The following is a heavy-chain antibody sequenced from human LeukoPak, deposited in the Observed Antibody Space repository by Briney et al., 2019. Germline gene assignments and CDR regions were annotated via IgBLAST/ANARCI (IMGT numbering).Heavy chain of an antibody. CDR1: GYTFTGYG. CDR3: ARDGETGYYYGMDV. Sequence: AASVKVSCKASGYTFTGYGISWVRQAPGQGLEWMGWISAYNGNTNYAQKLQGRVTMTTDTSTSTAYMELRSPRSDDTAVYYCARDGETGYYYGMDVWGQGTTVTVSS. J-gene: IGHJ6*02. V-gene: IGHV1-18*01. D-gene: IGHD3-3*01. CDR2: ISAYNGNT.